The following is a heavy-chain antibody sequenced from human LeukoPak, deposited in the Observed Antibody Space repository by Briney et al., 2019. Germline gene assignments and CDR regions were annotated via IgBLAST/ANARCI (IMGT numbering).Heavy chain of an antibody. CDR1: GGSISSYD. Sequence: SETLSLTCSASGGSISSYDWSWIRQPAGKGLEWIGRIYTSGSTNYNPSLKSRVTMSVDTSNNQFSLNLSSVTAAATAVYYCARDRSGWQLVPFDPWGQGTLVTVSS. D-gene: IGHD6-13*01. V-gene: IGHV4-4*07. CDR2: IYTSGST. J-gene: IGHJ5*02. CDR3: ARDRSGWQLVPFDP.